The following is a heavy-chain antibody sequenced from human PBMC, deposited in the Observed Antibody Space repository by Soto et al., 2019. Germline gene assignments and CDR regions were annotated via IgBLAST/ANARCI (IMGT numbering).Heavy chain of an antibody. Sequence: LRVPCAASGFTFSSYWMHSVRQAQGKGLVWVSRVNSDGSIRNYADAVKGRFTIFRDNAKNTLYLQMDGLRAEYTAVYYCARVVATTWYWGQGTLGPVSS. CDR3: ARVVATTWY. J-gene: IGHJ4*02. CDR2: VNSDGSIR. CDR1: GFTFSSYW. V-gene: IGHV3-74*01. D-gene: IGHD1-26*01.